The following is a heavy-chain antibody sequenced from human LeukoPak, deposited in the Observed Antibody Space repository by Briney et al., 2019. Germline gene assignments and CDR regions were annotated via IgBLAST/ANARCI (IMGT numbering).Heavy chain of an antibody. V-gene: IGHV4-61*02. CDR2: INTSGST. D-gene: IGHD4-11*01. J-gene: IGHJ6*03. CDR3: ARDDSNYVGGYYYYNMDV. CDR1: GGSINSTTYY. Sequence: PSETLSLTCTVSGGSINSTTYYWSWIRQPAGKGLEWIGRINTSGSTNYNPSLRSRVTISVDTSKNQFSLKLNSVTAADTAVYYCARDDSNYVGGYYYYNMDVWGKGTTVTVSS.